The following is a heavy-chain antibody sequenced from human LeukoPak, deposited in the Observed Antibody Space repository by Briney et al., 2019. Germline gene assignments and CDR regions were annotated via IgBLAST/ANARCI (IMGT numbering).Heavy chain of an antibody. V-gene: IGHV1-18*01. J-gene: IGHJ4*02. Sequence: GASVKVSCKASGYTFTSYGISWVRQAPGQGLEWTGWISAYNGNTNYAQKLQGRVTMTTDTSTSTAYMELRSLRSDDPAVYYCARDGYCSGGSCYFLAPFDYWGQGTLVTVSS. CDR1: GYTFTSYG. D-gene: IGHD2-15*01. CDR2: ISAYNGNT. CDR3: ARDGYCSGGSCYFLAPFDY.